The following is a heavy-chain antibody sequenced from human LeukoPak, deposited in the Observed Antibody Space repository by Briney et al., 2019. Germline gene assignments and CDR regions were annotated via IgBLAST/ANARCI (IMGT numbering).Heavy chain of an antibody. V-gene: IGHV4-39*01. CDR3: ARNIVATTYYYFDY. Sequence: SETLSLTCTVSGGSISSSSYYWGWIRQPPGKGLEWIGSIYYSGSTYYSPSLKSRVTIPVDTSKNQFSLKLSSVTAADTAVYYCARNIVATTYYYFDYWGQGTLVTVSS. J-gene: IGHJ4*02. CDR2: IYYSGST. D-gene: IGHD5-12*01. CDR1: GGSISSSSYY.